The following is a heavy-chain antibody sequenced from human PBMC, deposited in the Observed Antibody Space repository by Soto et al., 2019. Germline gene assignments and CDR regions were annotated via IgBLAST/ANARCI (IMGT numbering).Heavy chain of an antibody. CDR2: ISGTGGSM. J-gene: IGHJ4*02. D-gene: IGHD6-13*01. Sequence: EVQLLESGGGLVRPGGSLRLSCAASGFIFSSYALGWVRQTPGKGLEWVSAISGTGGSMDYADSMKGRFTISRDNSKNILYLQMSSLRPEDTAIYYCAKFPAPGRGFFFDHWGQGTQVTVSS. CDR3: AKFPAPGRGFFFDH. CDR1: GFIFSSYA. V-gene: IGHV3-23*01.